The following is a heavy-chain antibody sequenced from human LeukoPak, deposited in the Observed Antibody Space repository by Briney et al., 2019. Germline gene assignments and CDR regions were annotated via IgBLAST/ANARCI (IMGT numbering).Heavy chain of an antibody. J-gene: IGHJ4*02. V-gene: IGHV1-24*01. CDR3: ATDYSGSYWD. Sequence: ASVKVSCKVSGYTLTELSMHWVRQAPGKGLEWMGGSDPEDGEAIYAQKFQGRVTMTEDTSTDTAYMELSSLRSEDTAVYYCATDYSGSYWDWGQGTLVTVSS. CDR1: GYTLTELS. CDR2: SDPEDGEA. D-gene: IGHD1-26*01.